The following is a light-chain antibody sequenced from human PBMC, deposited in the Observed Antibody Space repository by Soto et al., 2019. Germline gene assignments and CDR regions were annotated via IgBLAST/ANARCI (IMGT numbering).Light chain of an antibody. CDR2: GAS. V-gene: IGKV3-15*01. Sequence: EMGMTQSPATLSVSKGERATLSCRASQSVSSNLAWYQQKPGQAPRLLIYGASTRATGIPARFSGSGSGTEFTLTISSLQSEDFAVYYCQQYNNWPRTFGQGTKVDIK. CDR1: QSVSSN. CDR3: QQYNNWPRT. J-gene: IGKJ1*01.